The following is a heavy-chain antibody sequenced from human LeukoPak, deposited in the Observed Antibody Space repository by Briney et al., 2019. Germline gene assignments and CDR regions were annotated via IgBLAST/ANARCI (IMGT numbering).Heavy chain of an antibody. V-gene: IGHV3-30*18. CDR2: ILYDGKKT. J-gene: IGHJ4*02. Sequence: PVGSLRLSCAASGFTFSTSGMHWVRQAPGKGLEWVALILYDGKKTFYPDSVKGRFSISRDNSNSTLYLQMKRLRPEDTAVYFCAKDGAGGYCSSTSCYEFDYWGQGTLVTVSS. CDR1: GFTFSTSG. CDR3: AKDGAGGYCSSTSCYEFDY. D-gene: IGHD2-2*01.